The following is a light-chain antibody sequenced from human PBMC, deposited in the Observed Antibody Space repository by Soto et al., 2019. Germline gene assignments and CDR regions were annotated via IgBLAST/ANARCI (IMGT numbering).Light chain of an antibody. CDR2: DAS. CDR3: QQYNSYPWT. V-gene: IGKV1-5*01. CDR1: QSISSW. Sequence: HMTQSPSTLSASVGDRVTITCRASQSISSWLAWYQQKPGKAPKLLIYDASSLESGVPSRFSGSGSGTEFTLTISSLQPDDFATYYCQQYNSYPWTFGQATKLDIK. J-gene: IGKJ1*01.